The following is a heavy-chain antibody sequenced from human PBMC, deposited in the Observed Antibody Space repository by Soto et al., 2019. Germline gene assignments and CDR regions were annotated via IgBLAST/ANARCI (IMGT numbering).Heavy chain of an antibody. CDR1: GFTFSVFA. CDR2: IDKRGRTT. Sequence: GGSLRLSCAASGFTFSVFAMSWVRQAPGKGLEWVSSIDKRGRTTYYADSVRGRFTISRDNSRSTLYLQMTSLRVEDTAIYYCGKPLSDSDDSYNDYWGQGTLVTVSS. J-gene: IGHJ4*02. V-gene: IGHV3-23*05. D-gene: IGHD4-17*01. CDR3: GKPLSDSDDSYNDY.